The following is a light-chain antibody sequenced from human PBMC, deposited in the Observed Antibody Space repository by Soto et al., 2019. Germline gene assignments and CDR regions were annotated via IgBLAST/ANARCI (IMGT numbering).Light chain of an antibody. Sequence: DIQMTQSPSSLSASVGDRVTITCRASQTIRTYVTWYQQKPGKAPKALISDASTLQSGVPSRFSGSGSGTDFTLIISSLQPEDIATYYCQQSFSSLLSFGGGTQVEIK. V-gene: IGKV1-39*01. CDR2: DAS. CDR3: QQSFSSLLS. J-gene: IGKJ4*01. CDR1: QTIRTY.